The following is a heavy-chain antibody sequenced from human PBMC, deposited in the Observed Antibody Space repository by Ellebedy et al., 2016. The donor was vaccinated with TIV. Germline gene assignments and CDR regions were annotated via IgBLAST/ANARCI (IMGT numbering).Heavy chain of an antibody. CDR3: ARDPVGVGPAFDV. J-gene: IGHJ3*01. CDR2: IGLGGTNT. V-gene: IGHV3-23*03. D-gene: IGHD4-23*01. CDR1: GFTFSSYA. Sequence: GESLKISCTASGFTFSSYALNWVRQAPGKGLEWVAGIGLGGTNTYYADSVKGRFTISRDNSKDTPLLQMNSLRAEDTAIYFRARDPVGVGPAFDVWGQGTMVTVSS.